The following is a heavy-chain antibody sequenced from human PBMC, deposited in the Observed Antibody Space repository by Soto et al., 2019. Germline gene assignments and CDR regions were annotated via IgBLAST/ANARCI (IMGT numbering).Heavy chain of an antibody. CDR2: VNPILSMS. J-gene: IGHJ4*02. CDR3: ATSYGSGYRAFDY. V-gene: IGHV1-69*04. Sequence: ASVKVSCKASGYTLTSYGISWVRQAPGLGLEWMGRVNPILSMSNYAQKFQGRVTMTADKSTSTAYMELRSLRSEDTAFYYCATSYGSGYRAFDYWGQGALVTVSS. CDR1: GYTLTSYG. D-gene: IGHD3-10*01.